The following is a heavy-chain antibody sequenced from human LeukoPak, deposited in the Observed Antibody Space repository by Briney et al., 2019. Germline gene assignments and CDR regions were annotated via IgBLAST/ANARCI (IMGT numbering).Heavy chain of an antibody. V-gene: IGHV3-30-3*01. D-gene: IGHD1-26*01. CDR1: GFTFSSYA. CDR2: ISYDGSNK. J-gene: IGHJ3*02. Sequence: PGGSLRLSCAASGFTFSSYAMHWVRQAPGKGLEWVAVISYDGSNKYYADSVKGRFTISRDNSKNTLYLQMNSLRAEDTAVYYCARDSERAFDIWGQGTMVTVSS. CDR3: ARDSERAFDI.